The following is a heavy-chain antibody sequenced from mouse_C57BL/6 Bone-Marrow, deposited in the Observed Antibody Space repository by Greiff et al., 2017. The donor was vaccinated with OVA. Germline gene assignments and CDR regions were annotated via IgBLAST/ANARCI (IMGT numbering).Heavy chain of an antibody. D-gene: IGHD1-1*01. CDR3: TGGYGSSYYFDY. V-gene: IGHV6-3*01. CDR2: IRLKSDNYAT. J-gene: IGHJ2*01. CDR1: GFTFSNYW. Sequence: VQLKESGGGLVQPGGSMKLSCVASGFTFSNYWMNWVRQSPEKGLEWVAQIRLKSDNYATHYAESVKGRFTISRDDSKSSVYLQMNNLRAEDTGIYYCTGGYGSSYYFDYWGQGTTLTVSS.